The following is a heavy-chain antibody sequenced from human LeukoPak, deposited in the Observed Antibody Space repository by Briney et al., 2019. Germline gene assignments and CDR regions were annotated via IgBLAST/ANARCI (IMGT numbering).Heavy chain of an antibody. CDR3: ARSQWLDPFYFDY. J-gene: IGHJ4*02. CDR1: GFTVSSNY. CDR2: IYSGGST. D-gene: IGHD6-19*01. Sequence: GGSLRLSCAASGFTVSSNYMSWVRQAPGKGLEWVSVIYSGGSTYYADSVKGRFTISRDNSKNTLYLQMNSLRAEDTAVYYCARSQWLDPFYFDYWGQGTLVTVSS. V-gene: IGHV3-53*01.